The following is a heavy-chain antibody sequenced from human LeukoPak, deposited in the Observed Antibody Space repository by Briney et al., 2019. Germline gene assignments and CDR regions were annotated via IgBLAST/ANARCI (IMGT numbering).Heavy chain of an antibody. J-gene: IGHJ6*03. V-gene: IGHV3-48*01. Sequence: GSLRLSCAASGFTFSSYSMNWVRQAPGKGLEWVSYISSSSSTIYYADSVKGRFTISRDNAKNSLYLQMDSLRAEDTALYYCARDGDTVLTRGYYYYLDVWGKGTTVTVSS. CDR1: GFTFSSYS. D-gene: IGHD3-10*01. CDR3: ARDGDTVLTRGYYYYLDV. CDR2: ISSSSSTI.